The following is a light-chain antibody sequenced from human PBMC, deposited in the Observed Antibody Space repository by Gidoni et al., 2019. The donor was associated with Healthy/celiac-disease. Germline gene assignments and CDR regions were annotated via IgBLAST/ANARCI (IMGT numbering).Light chain of an antibody. CDR1: QSVSSY. J-gene: IGKJ1*01. CDR2: DAS. CDR3: QQRSNWPRWT. V-gene: IGKV3-11*01. Sequence: VLTQSPATLSLSPGERATLSCRASQSVSSYLAWYQQKPGQAPRHLIYDASNRATGMPARFSGSGSGTDFTLTISSREPEDVAVYYCQQRSNWPRWTFGQGTKVEIK.